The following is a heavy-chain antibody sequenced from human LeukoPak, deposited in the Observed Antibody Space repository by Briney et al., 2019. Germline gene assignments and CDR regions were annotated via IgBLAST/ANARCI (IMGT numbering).Heavy chain of an antibody. CDR1: GFTFDTYS. V-gene: IGHV3-23*01. CDR2: ISGSGDST. Sequence: GGSLRLSCAASGFTFDTYSMVWVRQAPGKGLEWVSGISGSGDSTYYGDSVQGRFTISRDNSKNTLYLQMNTLRAEDTAVYFCAKEKQRNFDYWGQGTLVTVSS. J-gene: IGHJ4*02. CDR3: AKEKQRNFDY.